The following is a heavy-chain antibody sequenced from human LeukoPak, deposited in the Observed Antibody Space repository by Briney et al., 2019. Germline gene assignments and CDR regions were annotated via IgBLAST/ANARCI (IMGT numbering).Heavy chain of an antibody. CDR2: IYYSGST. CDR3: AREAYYYDSSGYYYGGSDY. J-gene: IGHJ4*02. CDR1: GGSISSSSYY. D-gene: IGHD3-22*01. V-gene: IGHV4-39*07. Sequence: SETLSLTCTVSGGSISSSSYYWGWIRQPPGKGLEWIGSIYYSGSTNYNPSLKSRVTISVDTSKNQFSLKLSSVTAADTAVYYCAREAYYYDSSGYYYGGSDYWGQGTLVTVSS.